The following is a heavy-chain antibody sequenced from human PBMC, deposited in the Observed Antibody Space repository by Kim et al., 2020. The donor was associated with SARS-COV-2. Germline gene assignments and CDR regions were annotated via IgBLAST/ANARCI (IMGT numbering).Heavy chain of an antibody. CDR1: GFTFSSYS. CDR3: ARAPPYGSGSYMIWPEYYYYGMDV. V-gene: IGHV3-21*01. Sequence: GGSLRLSCAASGFTFSSYSMNWVRQAPGKGPEWVSSISSSSSYIYYADSVKGRFTISRDNAKNSLYLQMNSLRAEDTAVYYCARAPPYGSGSYMIWPEYYYYGMDVWGQGTTVTVSS. D-gene: IGHD3-10*01. J-gene: IGHJ6*02. CDR2: ISSSSSYI.